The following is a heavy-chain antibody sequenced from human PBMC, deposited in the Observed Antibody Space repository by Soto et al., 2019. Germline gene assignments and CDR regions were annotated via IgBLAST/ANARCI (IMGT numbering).Heavy chain of an antibody. J-gene: IGHJ4*02. CDR3: APDSGPIDY. V-gene: IGHV3-9*01. CDR1: GFTFDGYA. CDR2: ISWNSGKI. D-gene: IGHD6-19*01. Sequence: PGGSQRLSYAASGFTFDGYAMHWVRQAPGKGLEWVSGISWNSGKIAYADSVRGRFSISRDNAKSSLYLQMNSLRPEDTALYYCAPDSGPIDYWGQGTLVTVSS.